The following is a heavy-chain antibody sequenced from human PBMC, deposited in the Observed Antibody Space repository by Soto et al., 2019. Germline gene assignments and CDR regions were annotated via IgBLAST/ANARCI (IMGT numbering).Heavy chain of an antibody. D-gene: IGHD5-12*01. CDR3: AAGGGLPRYY. Sequence: QLQLQESGSGLVKPSQTLSLTCAVSGGSISSGGYSWSWIRQPPGKGLEWIGYIYHSGSTYYNPSLKSRVTISVDRSKTQFALRLSSVTAADTAVYYCAAGGGLPRYYWGQGTLVTVSS. J-gene: IGHJ4*02. V-gene: IGHV4-30-2*01. CDR2: IYHSGST. CDR1: GGSISSGGYS.